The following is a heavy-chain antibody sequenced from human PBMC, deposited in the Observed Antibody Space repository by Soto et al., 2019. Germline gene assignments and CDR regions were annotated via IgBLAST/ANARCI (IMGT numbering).Heavy chain of an antibody. CDR3: ARESRYYYDSSGYPPWYFDL. Sequence: SETLSLTCTVSGGSISSGGYYWSWIRQHPGEGLEWIGYIYYSGSTYYNSSLKSRVTISVDTSKNQFSLKLSSVTAADTAVYYCARESRYYYDSSGYPPWYFDLWGRGTLVTVSS. CDR2: IYYSGST. V-gene: IGHV4-31*03. J-gene: IGHJ2*01. CDR1: GGSISSGGYY. D-gene: IGHD3-22*01.